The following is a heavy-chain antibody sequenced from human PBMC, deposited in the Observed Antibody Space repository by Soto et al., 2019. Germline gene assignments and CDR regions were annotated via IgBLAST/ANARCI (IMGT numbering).Heavy chain of an antibody. CDR1: GFTVSSNY. CDR3: TRGTRPTSTGMGAF. CDR2: INDDGIST. J-gene: IGHJ4*02. D-gene: IGHD1-1*01. V-gene: IGHV3-74*01. Sequence: GGSLRLSCAASGFTVSSNYMSWVRQAPGKGLEWVSRINDDGISTNYADSVKGRFTISRDNAQNTLYLQMNALRVEDTGVYYCTRGTRPTSTGMGAFRGQGTLVTVSS.